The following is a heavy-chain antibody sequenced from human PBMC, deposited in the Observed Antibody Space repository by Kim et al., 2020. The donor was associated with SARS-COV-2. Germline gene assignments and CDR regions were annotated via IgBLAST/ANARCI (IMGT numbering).Heavy chain of an antibody. Sequence: YSPSFQGRVTISADKSISTAYLQWRSLQASDTAMYYCARRGYYDSSGLGYWGQGTLVTVSS. V-gene: IGHV5-51*01. D-gene: IGHD3-22*01. CDR3: ARRGYYDSSGLGY. J-gene: IGHJ4*02.